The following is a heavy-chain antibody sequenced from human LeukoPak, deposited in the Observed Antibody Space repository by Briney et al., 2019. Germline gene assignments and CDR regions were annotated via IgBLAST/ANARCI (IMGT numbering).Heavy chain of an antibody. CDR3: ARDGGYSSGWTWFDP. CDR1: GFTFTGYY. V-gene: IGHV1-2*02. D-gene: IGHD6-19*01. J-gene: IGHJ5*02. Sequence: ASVKVSCKASGFTFTGYYIHWVRQAPGQGLEWMGWINPNNGGTNYAQTFQDRVTMTRDTSVSTAYMELSSLRSEDTAVYYCARDGGYSSGWTWFDPWGQGTLVTVSS. CDR2: INPNNGGT.